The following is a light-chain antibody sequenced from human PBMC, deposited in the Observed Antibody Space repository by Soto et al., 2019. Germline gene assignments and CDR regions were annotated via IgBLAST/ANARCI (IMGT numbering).Light chain of an antibody. CDR1: QSVGSH. V-gene: IGKV1-9*01. Sequence: TQSPATLSVTPGERVTLSCRASQSVGSHLAWYQQKPGKAPKLLIYAASTLQSGVPSRFSGSGSGTEFTLTISSLQPEDLATYCCQHLNSLPPYTFGQGTKLEIK. CDR3: QHLNSLPPYT. J-gene: IGKJ2*01. CDR2: AAS.